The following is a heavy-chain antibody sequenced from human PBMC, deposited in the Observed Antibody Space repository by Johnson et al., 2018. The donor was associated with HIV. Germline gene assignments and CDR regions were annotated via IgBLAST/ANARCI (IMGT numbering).Heavy chain of an antibody. J-gene: IGHJ3*02. D-gene: IGHD2-2*01. Sequence: QVQLVESGGGVVQPGRSLRLSCAASGFTFSSYGMHWVRQAPGKGLEWVAVIWYDGSNKYYADSVKGRFTISRDNSKNTLYLQMNSLRAEDTAVYYCARPEINCSSTSCQKAGAFDIWGQGTMVTVSS. V-gene: IGHV3-33*01. CDR3: ARPEINCSSTSCQKAGAFDI. CDR2: IWYDGSNK. CDR1: GFTFSSYG.